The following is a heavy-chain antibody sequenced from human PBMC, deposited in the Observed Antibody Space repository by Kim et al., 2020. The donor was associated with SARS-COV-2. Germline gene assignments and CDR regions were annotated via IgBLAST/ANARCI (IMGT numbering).Heavy chain of an antibody. CDR2: IKQDGNQK. CDR3: ARDGDLYSSGKAGCEL. V-gene: IGHV3-7*01. D-gene: IGHD6-19*01. J-gene: IGHJ2*01. Sequence: GGSLRLSCAASGFTFSSYWMTWVRQAPGKGLEWVANIKQDGNQKYYVDSVKGRFTISRDNAKNSLYLQMNSLRAEAKAVYDCARDGDLYSSGKAGCELWG. CDR1: GFTFSSYW.